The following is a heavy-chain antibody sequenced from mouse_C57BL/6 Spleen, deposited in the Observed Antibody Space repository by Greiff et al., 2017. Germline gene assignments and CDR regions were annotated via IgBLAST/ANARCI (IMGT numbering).Heavy chain of an antibody. CDR1: GYTFTSYW. CDR3: ASLTGFFFDY. CDR2: IDPSDSYT. D-gene: IGHD4-1*01. Sequence: QVQLQQPGAELVRPGPSVKLSCKASGYTFTSYWMHWVKQRPGQGLEWIGVIDPSDSYTNYNQKFKGKATLTVDTSSSTAYMQLSSLTSEDSAVYYCASLTGFFFDYWGQGTTLTVSS. J-gene: IGHJ2*01. V-gene: IGHV1-59*01.